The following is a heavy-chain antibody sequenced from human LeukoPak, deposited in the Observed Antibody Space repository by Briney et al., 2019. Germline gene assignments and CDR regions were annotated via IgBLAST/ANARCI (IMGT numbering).Heavy chain of an antibody. Sequence: GGSLRLSCAASGFTFSSYAMNWVRQAPGKGLEWVSYISGSNSPIYYADSVKGRFTISRDNAKNSLYLQMDSLRAEDTATYYCARVRDAYNYFHYWGQGTLVTVSS. CDR1: GFTFSSYA. V-gene: IGHV3-48*01. D-gene: IGHD2-21*01. CDR3: ARVRDAYNYFHY. CDR2: ISGSNSPI. J-gene: IGHJ4*02.